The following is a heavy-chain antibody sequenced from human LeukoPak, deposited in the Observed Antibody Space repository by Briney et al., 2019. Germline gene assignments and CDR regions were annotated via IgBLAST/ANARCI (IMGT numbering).Heavy chain of an antibody. CDR2: IYYSGST. V-gene: IGHV4-59*08. J-gene: IGHJ5*02. CDR3: ARSVVSGDSKRGFNNWFDP. CDR1: GGSISSYY. Sequence: SETLSLTCTVSGGSISSYYWSWVRQPPGKGLEWIGDIYYSGSTNYNPSLKSRVTISVDTSKNQFSLKLSSVTAADTAVYYCARSVVSGDSKRGFNNWFDPWGQGTLVTVSS. D-gene: IGHD5/OR15-5a*01.